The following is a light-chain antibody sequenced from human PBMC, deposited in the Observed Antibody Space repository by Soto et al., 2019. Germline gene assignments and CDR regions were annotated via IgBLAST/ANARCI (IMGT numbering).Light chain of an antibody. Sequence: IVLTQSPCTLSLSPGERATLSCRASQSVSSNYLAWYQQKPGQAPRLLIYDASSRATGIPDRFSGGGSETDFTLTISKLEPGDFAVYYCQQYDNSPWTFGQGTKVDIK. CDR2: DAS. CDR1: QSVSSNY. J-gene: IGKJ1*01. V-gene: IGKV3-20*01. CDR3: QQYDNSPWT.